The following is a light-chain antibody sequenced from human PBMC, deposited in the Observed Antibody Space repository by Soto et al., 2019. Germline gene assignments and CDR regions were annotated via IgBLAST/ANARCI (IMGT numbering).Light chain of an antibody. CDR1: SSNIGRNT. Sequence: QLVLTQPPSASGTPGQRVTISCSGSSSNIGRNTVNWYQHFSGTAPKLLMYSNNQRPSGVPDRFSGSKSGTSASLAISGLQSEDEADYYCAAWDDSLNGVVFGGGTKLTVL. J-gene: IGLJ2*01. CDR2: SNN. CDR3: AAWDDSLNGVV. V-gene: IGLV1-44*01.